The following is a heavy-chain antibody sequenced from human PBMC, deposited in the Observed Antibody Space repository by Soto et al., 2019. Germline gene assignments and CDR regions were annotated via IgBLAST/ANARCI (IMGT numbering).Heavy chain of an antibody. J-gene: IGHJ4*02. CDR1: GFNFITYS. Sequence: EVQLSESGGGPVRPGGSLKLSCAASGFNFITYSLSWVRQAPGKGLEWVASISSSAVYIDYADSVKGRFTISRDNANNSLYLQMNSLRAEDTATYYCVRDGLDYYDTARLYFDKWGQGTLVTVSS. CDR2: ISSSAVYI. V-gene: IGHV3-21*01. CDR3: VRDGLDYYDTARLYFDK. D-gene: IGHD3-22*01.